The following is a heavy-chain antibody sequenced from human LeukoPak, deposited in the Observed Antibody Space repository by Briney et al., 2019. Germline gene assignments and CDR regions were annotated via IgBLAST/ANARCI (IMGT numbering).Heavy chain of an antibody. V-gene: IGHV4-4*02. D-gene: IGHD4-23*01. CDR3: ARAPATVVEFDC. CDR2: VNLQGST. Sequence: SETLSLTCGVSGGSISNTNWWTWVRPPPGKGLEWIGEVNLQGSTNYNPSLKSRVAISVDTSKNQFSLKLSSVTAADTAVYYCARAPATVVEFDCWGQGTLVTVSS. J-gene: IGHJ4*02. CDR1: GGSISNTNW.